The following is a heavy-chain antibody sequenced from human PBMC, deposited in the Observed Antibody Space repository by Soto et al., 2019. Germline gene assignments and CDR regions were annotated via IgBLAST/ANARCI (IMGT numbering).Heavy chain of an antibody. CDR1: GFTFSSYA. J-gene: IGHJ4*02. CDR3: AKVVTYDYIWGSYRYFDY. CDR2: ISGSGGST. D-gene: IGHD3-16*02. V-gene: IGHV3-23*01. Sequence: EVQLLESGGGLVQPGGSLRLSCAASGFTFSSYAMSWVRQAPGKGLEWVSAISGSGGSTYYADSVKGRFTISRDNSKNTLYLQMNSLRAEDTAVYYCAKVVTYDYIWGSYRYFDYWGQGTLFTVSS.